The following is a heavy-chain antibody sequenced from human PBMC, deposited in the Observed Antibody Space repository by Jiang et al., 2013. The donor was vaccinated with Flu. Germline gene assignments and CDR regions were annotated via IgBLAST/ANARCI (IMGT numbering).Heavy chain of an antibody. Sequence: CKASGGTFSSYSISWVRQAPGQGLEWMGGIIPSIGIANYALKFQGRVTITADKSTNTAYMEVSSLRSEDTAVYFCARDGGYDHAEFFQHWGQGTLVSVSS. V-gene: IGHV1-69*10. J-gene: IGHJ1*01. CDR1: GGTFSSYS. D-gene: IGHD5-12*01. CDR2: IIPSIGIA. CDR3: ARDGGYDHAEFFQH.